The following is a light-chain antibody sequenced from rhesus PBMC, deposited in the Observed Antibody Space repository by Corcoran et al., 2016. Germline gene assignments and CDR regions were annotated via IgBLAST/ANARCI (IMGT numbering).Light chain of an antibody. V-gene: IGKV3-53*01. CDR1: QSVSSY. CDR3: QKYSSSPLT. J-gene: IGKJ4*01. CDR2: GAS. Sequence: QVILTQSPATLSLSPGERATLSCRASQSVSSYLAWYQQKPGQAPRLLIYGASSRATGIPDRVSGSGFGTEFTLTISSLEPEDFAVYYCQKYSSSPLTFGGGTKVEIK.